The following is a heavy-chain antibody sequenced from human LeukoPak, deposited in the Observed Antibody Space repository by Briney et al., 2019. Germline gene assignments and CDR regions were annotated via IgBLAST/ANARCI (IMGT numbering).Heavy chain of an antibody. V-gene: IGHV3-30*02. J-gene: IGHJ4*02. Sequence: GGSLRLSCAASGFTFSSYGMHWVRQAPGKGLEWVAFIRYDGSNKYYADSVKGRFTISRDNSKNTLYLQMNSLRAEDTAVYYCAKDAPTSGYCSSTSCLGLDYWGQGTLVTVSS. D-gene: IGHD2-2*01. CDR3: AKDAPTSGYCSSTSCLGLDY. CDR1: GFTFSSYG. CDR2: IRYDGSNK.